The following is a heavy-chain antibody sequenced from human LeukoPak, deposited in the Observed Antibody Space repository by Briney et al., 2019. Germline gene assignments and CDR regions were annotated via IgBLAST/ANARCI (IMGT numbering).Heavy chain of an antibody. J-gene: IGHJ4*02. Sequence: ASVKVSCKASGYPFSAHFLNWVRQAPGQGLEWMGNIDTTTGNPRYAQDFTGRFVFSLDTSVSTAYLQITILKADDTAAYYCVRGTPTPGMDYWGQGTQVTVSS. CDR3: VRGTPTPGMDY. CDR1: GYPFSAHF. V-gene: IGHV7-4-1*02. CDR2: IDTTTGNP. D-gene: IGHD3-10*01.